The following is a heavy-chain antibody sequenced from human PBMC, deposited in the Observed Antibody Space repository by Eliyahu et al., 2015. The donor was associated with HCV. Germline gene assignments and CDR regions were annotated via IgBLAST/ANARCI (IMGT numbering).Heavy chain of an antibody. V-gene: IGHV4-59*01. CDR2: IYYSGST. D-gene: IGHD3-10*01. J-gene: IGHJ6*02. Sequence: VQLQEXGPGLVKPSETLSLXCTXSGGSISSYYWSWIRQPPGKGLEWIGYIYYSGSTNYNXSLKSRVTISXDTSKKQFSLKVSSVTAADTAVYYCARGGLGSGMDVWGQGTTVTVSS. CDR3: ARGGLGSGMDV. CDR1: GGSISSYY.